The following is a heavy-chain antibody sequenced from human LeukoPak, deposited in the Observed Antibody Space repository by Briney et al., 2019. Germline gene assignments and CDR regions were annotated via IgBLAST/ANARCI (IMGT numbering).Heavy chain of an antibody. D-gene: IGHD1-14*01. CDR3: ARGPEAEHNDY. CDR1: GYTFTSNG. J-gene: IGHJ4*02. Sequence: ASVKVSFKASGYTFTSNGISWVRQAPGQGLEWMGWISTYNGNTKYEQKLQGRVTMTTDTSTSTAYMELRSLRSDDTAVYYCARGPEAEHNDYWGQGTLVTVSS. CDR2: ISTYNGNT. V-gene: IGHV1-18*01.